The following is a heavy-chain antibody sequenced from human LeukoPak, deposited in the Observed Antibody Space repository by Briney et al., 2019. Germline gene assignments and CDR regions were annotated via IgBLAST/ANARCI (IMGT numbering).Heavy chain of an antibody. CDR3: ARVAAAGTLYRKDFDY. J-gene: IGHJ4*02. CDR1: GYTFTSYD. Sequence: GASVKVSCKASGYTFTSYDINWVRQATGQGLEWMGWMNPNSGNTGYAQKFQGRVTITRNTSISTAYMELSSLRSEDTAVYYCARVAAAGTLYRKDFDYWGQGTLGTVSS. V-gene: IGHV1-8*03. CDR2: MNPNSGNT. D-gene: IGHD6-13*01.